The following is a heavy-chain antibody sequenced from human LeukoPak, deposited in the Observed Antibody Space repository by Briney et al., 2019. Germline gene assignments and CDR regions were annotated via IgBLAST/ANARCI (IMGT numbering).Heavy chain of an antibody. CDR2: IYVDGSRT. CDR3: ARSDWFDS. Sequence: GGSLRLSCAASGCTLSNYWMHWVRQAPGKGLVWVSRIYVDGSRTTYADSVKGRFIISRDNAKNTLYLQLNSLRDEDTAVYYCARSDWFDSWGQGTLVTVSS. CDR1: GCTLSNYW. V-gene: IGHV3-74*03. J-gene: IGHJ5*01.